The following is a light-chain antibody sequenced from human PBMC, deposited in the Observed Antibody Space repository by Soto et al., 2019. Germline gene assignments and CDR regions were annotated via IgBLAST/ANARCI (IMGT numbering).Light chain of an antibody. CDR3: MLSYRGVGV. J-gene: IGLJ3*02. Sequence: QPVVTQEPSLTVSPGGTVTLTCGSSTGTVTSGLYPYWFQQKPGQAPRTLIYDTSNKHSWAPARFSGSLLGGKAALTLSGAQPEDEADYYCMLSYRGVGVFGGGTKVTVL. V-gene: IGLV7-46*01. CDR2: DTS. CDR1: TGTVTSGLY.